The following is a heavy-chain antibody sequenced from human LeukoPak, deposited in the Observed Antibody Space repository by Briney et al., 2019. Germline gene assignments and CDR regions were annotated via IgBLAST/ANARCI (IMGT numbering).Heavy chain of an antibody. J-gene: IGHJ6*04. CDR3: ARHRRFGDLSSYYYGMDV. CDR1: GGSLSGYY. Sequence: SETLSLTCAVYGGSLSGYYWSWIRQPPEKGLEWIGEINHSGSTNHNPPLKSRVTISVDTSKNQFSLKLTSVTASDTAVYYCARHRRFGDLSSYYYGMDVWGKGTTVTVSS. D-gene: IGHD3-10*01. V-gene: IGHV4-34*01. CDR2: INHSGST.